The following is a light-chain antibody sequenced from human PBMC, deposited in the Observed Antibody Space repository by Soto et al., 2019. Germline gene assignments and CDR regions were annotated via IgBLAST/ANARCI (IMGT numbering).Light chain of an antibody. V-gene: IGLV2-14*01. CDR2: DVS. CDR1: TSDVCGYDY. J-gene: IGLJ1*01. CDR3: SSYTSSSTLVYV. Sequence: QSVLTQPASVSGSPGQSITISCTGTTSDVCGYDYVSWYQQHPGKVPKLIIYDVSNRPSGISNRFSGSKSGNTASLTISGLQTEDEADYYCSSYTSSSTLVYVFGTGTKVTVL.